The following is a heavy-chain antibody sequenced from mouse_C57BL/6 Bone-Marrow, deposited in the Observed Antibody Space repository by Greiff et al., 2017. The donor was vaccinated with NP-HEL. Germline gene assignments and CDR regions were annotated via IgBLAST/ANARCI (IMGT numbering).Heavy chain of an antibody. CDR1: GFTFSDYY. CDR3: ARSPELGQDY. CDR2: ISNGGGST. V-gene: IGHV5-12*01. D-gene: IGHD4-1*01. J-gene: IGHJ2*01. Sequence: EVMLVESGGGLVQPGGSLKLSCAASGFTFSDYYMYWVRQTPEKRLEWVAYISNGGGSTYYPDTVKGRFTISRDNAKNTLYLQMSRLKSEDTAMYYCARSPELGQDYWGQGTTLTVSS.